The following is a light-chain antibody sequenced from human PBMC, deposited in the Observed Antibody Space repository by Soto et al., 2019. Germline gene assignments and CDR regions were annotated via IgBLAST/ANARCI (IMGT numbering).Light chain of an antibody. CDR3: QKYNTAPST. Sequence: DFQMTQSPSSLSASVGDRVTITCRATQAISNYLAWYQQKPGKVPKLLIYAAFTLQSGVPSRFSSSGSGTDFTLTISSLQPEDVATYYSQKYNTAPSTFGQENKVEIK. CDR2: AAF. V-gene: IGKV1-27*01. J-gene: IGKJ1*01. CDR1: QAISNY.